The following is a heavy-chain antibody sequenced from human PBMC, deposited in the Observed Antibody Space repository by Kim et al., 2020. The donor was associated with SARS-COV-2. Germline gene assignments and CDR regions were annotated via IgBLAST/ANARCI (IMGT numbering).Heavy chain of an antibody. Sequence: YNPSLQSRVTISVDTAKNQCSLKLSSVTAADTAVYYCARLDEQLGRKFDPWGQGTLVTVSS. CDR3: ARLDEQLGRKFDP. J-gene: IGHJ5*02. D-gene: IGHD6-6*01. V-gene: IGHV4-39*01.